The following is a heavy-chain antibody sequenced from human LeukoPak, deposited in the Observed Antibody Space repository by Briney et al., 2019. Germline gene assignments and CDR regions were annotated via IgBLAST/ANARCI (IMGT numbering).Heavy chain of an antibody. CDR2: IYSGGST. CDR3: AREDYYGSGALDY. V-gene: IGHV3-53*01. Sequence: GGSLRLSCAASGFTVSSNYMSWVRQAPGKGLEWVSVIYSGGSTYYADSVKGRFTISRDNSKNTLYLQMNSLRAEDTAVYYCAREDYYGSGALDYWGQGTLVTVSS. J-gene: IGHJ4*02. CDR1: GFTVSSNY. D-gene: IGHD3-10*01.